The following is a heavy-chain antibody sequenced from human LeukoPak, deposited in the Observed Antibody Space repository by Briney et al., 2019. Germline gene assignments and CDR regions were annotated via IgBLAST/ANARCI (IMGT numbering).Heavy chain of an antibody. Sequence: GGSLRLSCAASGFTFSSYAMTWARQAPGKGLEWVSGISGGGVTTYYADSVKGRFTISRDKSKNTLYLQMNSLRADDTAIYYCARNQQLGGHSYYYYGMDVWGQGTTVTVSS. J-gene: IGHJ6*02. CDR1: GFTFSSYA. V-gene: IGHV3-23*01. CDR3: ARNQQLGGHSYYYYGMDV. CDR2: ISGGGVTT. D-gene: IGHD3-16*01.